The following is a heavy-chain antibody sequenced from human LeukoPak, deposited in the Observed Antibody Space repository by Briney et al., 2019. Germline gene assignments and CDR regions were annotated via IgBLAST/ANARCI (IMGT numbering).Heavy chain of an antibody. V-gene: IGHV4-59*01. CDR1: GGSISSYY. D-gene: IGHD3-10*01. CDR2: IFHSGDT. CDR3: ARFPERFGELSWFDP. Sequence: SETLSLTCTVSGGSISSYYWGWIRQPPGKGLEWIGNIFHSGDTQYNPSLQSRVTISVDTSKNQFSLKLSSVTAADTAVYYCARFPERFGELSWFDPWGQGTLVTVSS. J-gene: IGHJ5*02.